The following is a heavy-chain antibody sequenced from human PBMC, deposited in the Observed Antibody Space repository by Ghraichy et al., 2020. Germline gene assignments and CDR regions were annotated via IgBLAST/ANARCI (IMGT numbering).Heavy chain of an antibody. CDR1: GYSISSGSY. CDR3: ARGVGGIDPSH. J-gene: IGHJ4*02. V-gene: IGHV4-38-2*02. Sequence: SETLSLTCTVSGYSISSGSYWGWIRQPPGKGLEWIASVHHSGTTYYTPSLKSRVTISVDTSKNQFSLKLSSVTAADTAVYYCARGVGGIDPSHWGQGTLVTVSS. CDR2: VHHSGTT. D-gene: IGHD3-16*02.